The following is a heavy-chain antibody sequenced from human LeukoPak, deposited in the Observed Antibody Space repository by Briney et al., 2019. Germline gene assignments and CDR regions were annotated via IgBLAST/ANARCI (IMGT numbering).Heavy chain of an antibody. V-gene: IGHV3-30-3*01. Sequence: GRSLRLSCAASGFSFSNYAMHWVRQAPGKGLEWVAVISDDGSNKYYADSVKGRFTISRDNSKNTLFLQMNSLRAEDTAVYYCARGSGDYYNWFDPWGQGTLVTVSS. CDR3: ARGSGDYYNWFDP. J-gene: IGHJ5*02. CDR1: GFSFSNYA. CDR2: ISDDGSNK. D-gene: IGHD4-17*01.